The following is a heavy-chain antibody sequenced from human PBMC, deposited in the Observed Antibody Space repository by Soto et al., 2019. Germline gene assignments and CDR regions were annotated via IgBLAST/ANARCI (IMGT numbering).Heavy chain of an antibody. CDR1: GYSFTSYW. CDR3: ATAICCSMQLLLVMYV. J-gene: IGHJ6*02. V-gene: IGHV5-51*01. Sequence: GESLKISCKGSGYSFTSYWIGWVRQMPGKGLEWMGIIYPGDSDTRYSPSFQGQVTISADKSISTAYLQWSSLKASDTAMYYCATAICCSMQLLLVMYVSGQGSTVIVSS. D-gene: IGHD2-15*01. CDR2: IYPGDSDT.